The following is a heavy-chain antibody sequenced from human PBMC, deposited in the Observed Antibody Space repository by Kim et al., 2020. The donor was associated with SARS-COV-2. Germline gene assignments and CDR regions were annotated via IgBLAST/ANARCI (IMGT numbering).Heavy chain of an antibody. CDR2: ISYDGSNK. D-gene: IGHD1-26*01. J-gene: IGHJ1*01. CDR3: AKVAAKWELLYGGYFQH. V-gene: IGHV3-30*18. CDR1: GFTFSSYG. Sequence: GGSLRLSCAASGFTFSSYGMHWVRQAPGKGLEWVALISYDGSNKYYADSVKGRFTISRDNSKNTLYLQMNSLRAEDTAVYYCAKVAAKWELLYGGYFQHWGQGTLVTVSS.